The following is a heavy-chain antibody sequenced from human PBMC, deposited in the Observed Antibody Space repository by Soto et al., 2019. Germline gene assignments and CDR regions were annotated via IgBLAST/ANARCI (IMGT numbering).Heavy chain of an antibody. V-gene: IGHV4-59*01. Sequence: SETLSLTCTVSGGSISSYYWSWIWQPPGKGLEWIGYIYYSGSTNYNPSLKSRVTISVDTSKNQFSLKLSSVTAADTAVYYCARDRRDYGMDVWGQGTTVTVSS. CDR2: IYYSGST. J-gene: IGHJ6*02. CDR3: ARDRRDYGMDV. CDR1: GGSISSYY.